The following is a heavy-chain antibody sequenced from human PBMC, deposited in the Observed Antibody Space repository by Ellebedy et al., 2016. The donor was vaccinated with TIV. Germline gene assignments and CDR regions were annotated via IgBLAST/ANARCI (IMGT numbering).Heavy chain of an antibody. Sequence: GSLRLXXTVSGGSIRRYYLNWIRQSPGKGLEWIGFFYDSVVTNYKSSLRDRVTISGDTSKNELSLKMTSVTAADTGMYYCARFLDTGSYDAFGMWGRGTMVIVSS. J-gene: IGHJ3*02. V-gene: IGHV4-4*09. D-gene: IGHD1-26*01. CDR1: GGSIRRYY. CDR2: FYDSVVT. CDR3: ARFLDTGSYDAFGM.